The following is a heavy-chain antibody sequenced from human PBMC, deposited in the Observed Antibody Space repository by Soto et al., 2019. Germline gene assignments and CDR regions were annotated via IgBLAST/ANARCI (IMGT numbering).Heavy chain of an antibody. CDR3: ARRAPAAAGGSYYYYMDV. J-gene: IGHJ6*03. CDR2: ISSSSSYR. Sequence: GGLRLSSAASGYTFKDNYMSWIRQAPGKGLEWVSYISSSSSYRYYADSVSCRFTISRDNAKNSLYLQMNSLRAEDTAVYYCARRAPAAAGGSYYYYMDVWGKGTTVTVSS. V-gene: IGHV3-11*06. CDR1: GYTFKDNY. D-gene: IGHD6-13*01.